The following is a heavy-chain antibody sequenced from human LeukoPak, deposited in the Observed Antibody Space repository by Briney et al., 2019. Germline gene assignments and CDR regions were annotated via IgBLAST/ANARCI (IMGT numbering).Heavy chain of an antibody. CDR1: GFTVSSNY. V-gene: IGHV3-53*01. D-gene: IGHD3-3*01. CDR3: ARDGYDFWSGYYHYYYYGMDV. CDR2: IYSGGST. J-gene: IGHJ6*02. Sequence: PGGSLRLSCAASGFTVSSNYMSWVRQAPGKGLEWVSVIYSGGSTYYADSVKGRFTISRDNSKNTLYLQMNSLRAEDTDVYYCARDGYDFWSGYYHYYYYGMDVWGQGTTVTVS.